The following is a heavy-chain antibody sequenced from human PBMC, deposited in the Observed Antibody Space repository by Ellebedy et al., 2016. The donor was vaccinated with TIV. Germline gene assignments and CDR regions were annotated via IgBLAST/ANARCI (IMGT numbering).Heavy chain of an antibody. CDR1: GYTFTSHF. J-gene: IGHJ6*02. Sequence: SXXASGYTFTSHFINWVRQAPGKGLEWVAVISYNGRKKFYADSVRGRFTISRDNSNNTLFLQMNNLIPEDTALYYCARDSRSMDVWGQGTTVTVS. V-gene: IGHV3-30*04. CDR3: ARDSRSMDV. CDR2: ISYNGRKK.